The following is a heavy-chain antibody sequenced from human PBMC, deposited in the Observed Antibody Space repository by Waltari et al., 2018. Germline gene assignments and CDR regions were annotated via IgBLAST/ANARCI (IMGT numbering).Heavy chain of an antibody. D-gene: IGHD6-19*01. CDR1: GYTFTSYA. CDR3: TRVGYSSGWPDDY. Sequence: QVQLVQSGAEVKKPGASVKVSCKASGYTFTSYAMHWVRQAPGQRLEWMGWINAGNGNTKDSQKFQGRVTITRDTSASTAYMELSSLRSEDTAVYYCTRVGYSSGWPDDYWGQGTLVTVSS. V-gene: IGHV1-3*01. J-gene: IGHJ4*02. CDR2: INAGNGNT.